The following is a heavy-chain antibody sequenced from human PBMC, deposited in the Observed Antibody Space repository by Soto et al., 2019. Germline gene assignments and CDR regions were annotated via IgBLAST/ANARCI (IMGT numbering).Heavy chain of an antibody. Sequence: EVQLLESGGGLVQPGGSLRLSCAASGFTFSSYAMSWVRQAPAKGLEWVSAISGSGGSTYYADSVKGRFTISRDNSKNTFDLKMNSLRAEDTAVYYCAIGGIYHPQDVWSQGTKVIVSS. CDR3: AIGGIYHPQDV. CDR1: GFTFSSYA. CDR2: ISGSGGST. V-gene: IGHV3-23*01. D-gene: IGHD2-2*01. J-gene: IGHJ6*02.